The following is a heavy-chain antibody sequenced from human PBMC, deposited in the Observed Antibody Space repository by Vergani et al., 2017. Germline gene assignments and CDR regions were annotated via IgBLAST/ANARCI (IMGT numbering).Heavy chain of an antibody. V-gene: IGHV3-7*01. CDR1: GFIFSSYW. CDR2: IKEDGSEK. D-gene: IGHD1-7*01. J-gene: IGHJ4*02. Sequence: EVQLVESGGGLVQPGGSLRLSCAASGFIFSSYWMHWARQAPGKGLEWVAAIKEDGSEKQYVDSVKGRFTISRDNAKKSLYLQMNSLRGEDTAVYYCARGNSLGSYWGQGTLVTVSS. CDR3: ARGNSLGSY.